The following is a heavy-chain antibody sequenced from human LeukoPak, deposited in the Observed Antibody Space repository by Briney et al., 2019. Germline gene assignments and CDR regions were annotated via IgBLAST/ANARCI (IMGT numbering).Heavy chain of an antibody. J-gene: IGHJ4*02. CDR3: ASSDSNYVGGPGIFDY. CDR1: GYTFTSYG. CDR2: ISAYNGNT. V-gene: IGHV1-18*01. D-gene: IGHD4-11*01. Sequence: ASVKVSCKASGYTFTSYGISWVRQAPGQGLEWMGWISAYNGNTNYAQKLQGRVTMTTDTSTSTAYMELRSQRSDDTAVYYCASSDSNYVGGPGIFDYWGQGTLVTVSS.